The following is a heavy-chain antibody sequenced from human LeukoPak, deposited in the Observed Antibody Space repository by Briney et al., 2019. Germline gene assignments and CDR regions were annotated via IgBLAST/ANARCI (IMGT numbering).Heavy chain of an antibody. CDR2: IWYDGSYI. V-gene: IGHV3-33*01. J-gene: IGHJ4*02. CDR3: ATNYYDSSGYFPDFDY. CDR1: GFTFSLYG. D-gene: IGHD3-22*01. Sequence: PGRSLRLSCAASGFTFSLYGMHWVRQAPGKGLDWVAVIWYDGSYIYYSDSVKGRFTISRDNSKNTLYLQMNSLRADDTAVYYCATNYYDSSGYFPDFDYWGQGALVSVSS.